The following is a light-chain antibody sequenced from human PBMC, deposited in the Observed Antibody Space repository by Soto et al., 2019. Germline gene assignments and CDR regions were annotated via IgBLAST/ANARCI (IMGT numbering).Light chain of an antibody. CDR2: NVN. CDR3: CSYAVTDEV. J-gene: IGLJ2*01. V-gene: IGLV2-11*01. Sequence: QSALTQPRSVSGSPGQSVTISCTGTSSDVGGYNYVSWYQQHPGKAPKLMIYNVNRRPPGVPDRFSGSKSGNTASLTISGLQAEDEADYYCCSYAVTDEVFGGGTKLTVL. CDR1: SSDVGGYNY.